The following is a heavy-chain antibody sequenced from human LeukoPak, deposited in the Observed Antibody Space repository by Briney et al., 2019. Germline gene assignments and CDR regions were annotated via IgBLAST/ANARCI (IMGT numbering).Heavy chain of an antibody. CDR2: INPNSGGT. J-gene: IGHJ4*02. CDR3: ARDRAYYDASGYYLGY. CDR1: GYTFTGYY. D-gene: IGHD3-22*01. V-gene: IGHV1-2*02. Sequence: GASVKVSCKASGYTFTGYYMHWVRQAPGQGLEWMGWINPNSGGTNYAQKFQGRVTMTRNTSISTAYMELSRLRSDDTAVYYCARDRAYYDASGYYLGYWGQGTLVTVSS.